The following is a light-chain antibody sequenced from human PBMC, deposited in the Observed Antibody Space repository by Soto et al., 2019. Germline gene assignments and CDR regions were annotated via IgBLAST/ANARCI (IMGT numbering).Light chain of an antibody. V-gene: IGKV3-20*01. CDR3: QLYYSSSYT. J-gene: IGKJ2*01. CDR1: QSVTSYY. CDR2: GAS. Sequence: EIVLTQSPGNLSLSPGERATLSCRASQSVTSYYLAWYQQKPGQAPRLLIYGASRRATDIPDRFSGSGSGTDFTLTISRLEPEDFAIYYCQLYYSSSYTSGQGTKLEIK.